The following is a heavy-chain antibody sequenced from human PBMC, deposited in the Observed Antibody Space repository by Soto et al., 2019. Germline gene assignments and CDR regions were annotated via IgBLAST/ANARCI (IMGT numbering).Heavy chain of an antibody. J-gene: IGHJ4*02. Sequence: PGRSLRLSCAASGLIFSNYKMHWFRQAPGKGLVWVSRINTDGSITDYADSVKGRFTVSRDNAKNTMYLQMNSLTADDTAVYYCARDTNGLHYWGQGTWVTVSS. V-gene: IGHV3-74*01. CDR2: INTDGSIT. CDR3: ARDTNGLHY. D-gene: IGHD2-8*01. CDR1: GLIFSNYK.